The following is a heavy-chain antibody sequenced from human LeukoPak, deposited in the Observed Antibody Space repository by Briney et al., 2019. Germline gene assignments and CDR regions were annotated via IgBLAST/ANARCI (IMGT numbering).Heavy chain of an antibody. J-gene: IGHJ4*02. CDR1: GFTFSNYW. CDR3: AREYTAMVTAYFDY. V-gene: IGHV3-74*01. Sequence: GGSLRLSCAASGFTFSNYWMHWVRQAPGKGLVWVSRINSDGINTSYADSVKGRFTISRDNAKNTLNLQMNSLRAEDTALYYCAREYTAMVTAYFDYWGQGTLVTVSS. D-gene: IGHD5-18*01. CDR2: INSDGINT.